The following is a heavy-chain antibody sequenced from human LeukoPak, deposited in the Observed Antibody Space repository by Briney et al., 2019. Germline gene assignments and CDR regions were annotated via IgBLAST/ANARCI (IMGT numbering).Heavy chain of an antibody. CDR3: ARGDRVRGSYYYYYMDV. D-gene: IGHD3-10*01. CDR2: INHSGST. Sequence: SETLSLTCAVYGGSFSGYYWSWIRQPPGKGLEWIGEINHSGSTNYNPSLKSRVTISVDTSKNQFSLKLSSVTAADTAVYYCARGDRVRGSYYYYYMDVWGKGTTVTVSS. CDR1: GGSFSGYY. V-gene: IGHV4-34*01. J-gene: IGHJ6*03.